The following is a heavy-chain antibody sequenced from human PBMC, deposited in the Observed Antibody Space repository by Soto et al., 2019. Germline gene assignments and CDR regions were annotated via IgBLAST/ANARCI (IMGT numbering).Heavy chain of an antibody. CDR2: IDPSGGTT. D-gene: IGHD6-6*01. CDR3: AGAKYSCSSLDY. V-gene: IGHV1-46*01. CDR1: GYTFTSYY. J-gene: IGHJ4*02. Sequence: QVQLVQSGAEVRKPGASVKVSCEASGYTFTSYYMNWVRQAPGQGLEWMGIIDPSGGTTSYAQNFQGRASMTSDTSTTTVYMELSSVKAEDRAVYYCAGAKYSCSSLDYWGQRTLVTVSA.